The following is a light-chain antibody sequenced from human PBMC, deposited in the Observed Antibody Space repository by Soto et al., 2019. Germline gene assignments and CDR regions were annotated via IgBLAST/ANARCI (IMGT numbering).Light chain of an antibody. CDR2: GAD. Sequence: EIVLTQFPDTLSLSPGERATLSCRASQSVRNSYLAWYQQRPGQAPRLLIYGADSRATGIPDRFSGSGSDTDFTLTIRRLEPEDFAVYYCQQYGSSPRYTFGQGTKLEI. CDR1: QSVRNSY. J-gene: IGKJ2*01. V-gene: IGKV3-20*01. CDR3: QQYGSSPRYT.